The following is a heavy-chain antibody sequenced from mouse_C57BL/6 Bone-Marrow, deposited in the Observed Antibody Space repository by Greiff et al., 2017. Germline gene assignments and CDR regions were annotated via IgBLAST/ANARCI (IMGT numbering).Heavy chain of an antibody. CDR2: IDPENGDT. Sequence: VQLQQSGAELVRPGASVKLSCTASGFNIKDDYMHWVKQRPEQGLEWIGWIDPENGDTEYASKFQGKVTITADTSSNTAYLQLSSLTSEDTAVYYCTPMTTVVAPFAYWGQGTRVTVSA. CDR1: GFNIKDDY. J-gene: IGHJ3*01. V-gene: IGHV14-4*01. CDR3: TPMTTVVAPFAY. D-gene: IGHD1-1*01.